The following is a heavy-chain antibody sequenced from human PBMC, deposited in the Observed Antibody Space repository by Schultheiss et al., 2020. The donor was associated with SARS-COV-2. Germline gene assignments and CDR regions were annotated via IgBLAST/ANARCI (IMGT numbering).Heavy chain of an antibody. CDR2: IYYSGST. J-gene: IGHJ6*02. V-gene: IGHV4-61*08. CDR3: ARDGLHSPYYYYYYGMDV. D-gene: IGHD5-24*01. CDR1: GGSISSGDYY. Sequence: SETLSLTCTVSGGSISSGDYYWSWIRQPPGKGLEWIGYIYYSGSTNYNPSLKSRVTISVDTSKNQFSLKLSSVTAADTAVYYCARDGLHSPYYYYYYGMDVWGQGTTVTVSS.